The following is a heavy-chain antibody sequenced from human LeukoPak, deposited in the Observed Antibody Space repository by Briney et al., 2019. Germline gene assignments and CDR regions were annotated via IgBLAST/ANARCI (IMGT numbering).Heavy chain of an antibody. CDR3: TRVHDMEQWLLYYFDY. CDR1: GFTFGDYA. Sequence: PGRSLRLSCTASGFTFGDYAMSWVRQAPGKGLEWVGFIRSKAYSGTTEYAASVEGRFTISRDDSKSIAYLQMNSLKTEDTAVYYCTRVHDMEQWLLYYFDYWGQGTLVTVSS. D-gene: IGHD6-19*01. J-gene: IGHJ4*02. CDR2: IRSKAYSGTT. V-gene: IGHV3-49*04.